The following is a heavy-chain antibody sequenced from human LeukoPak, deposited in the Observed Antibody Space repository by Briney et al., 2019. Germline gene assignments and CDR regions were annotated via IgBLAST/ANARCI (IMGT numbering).Heavy chain of an antibody. D-gene: IGHD6-13*01. CDR1: GFTFSSYA. J-gene: IGHJ4*02. Sequence: PGGSLRLSCAASGFTFSSYAMHWVRQAPGKGLEYVSAISSNGGSTYCANSVKGRFTISRDNSKNTLYLQMGSLRAEDMAVYYCARDGALRSSSWRGFDYWGQGTLVTVSS. V-gene: IGHV3-64*01. CDR2: ISSNGGST. CDR3: ARDGALRSSSWRGFDY.